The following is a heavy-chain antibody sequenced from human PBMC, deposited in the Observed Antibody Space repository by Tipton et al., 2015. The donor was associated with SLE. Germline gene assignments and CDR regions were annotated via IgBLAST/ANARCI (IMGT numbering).Heavy chain of an antibody. CDR1: GFTFSSYG. J-gene: IGHJ6*02. V-gene: IGHV3-33*08. Sequence: SLRLSCAASGFTFSSYGMHWVRQAPGKGLEWVAVIWYDGSNKYYADSVKGRFTISRDNSKNTPYLQMNSLRAEDTAVYYCANQLVNYYYGMDVWGQGTTVTVSS. CDR2: IWYDGSNK. D-gene: IGHD6-13*01. CDR3: ANQLVNYYYGMDV.